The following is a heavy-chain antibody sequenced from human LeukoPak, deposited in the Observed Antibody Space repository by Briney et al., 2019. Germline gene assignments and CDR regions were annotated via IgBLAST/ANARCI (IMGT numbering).Heavy chain of an antibody. V-gene: IGHV4-38-2*02. CDR3: ARAVRVVGDAFDI. D-gene: IGHD2-2*01. J-gene: IGHJ3*02. Sequence: SETLSLTCTVSGYSISSGYYWGWIRQPPGKGLEWIGSIHHSGSTYYNPSLKSRVTISVDTSKNQFSLKLSSVTAADTAVYYCARAVRVVGDAFDIWGQGTMVTVSS. CDR1: GYSISSGYY. CDR2: IHHSGST.